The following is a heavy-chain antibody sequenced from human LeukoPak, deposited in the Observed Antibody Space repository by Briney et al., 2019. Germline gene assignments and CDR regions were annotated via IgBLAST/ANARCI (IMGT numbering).Heavy chain of an antibody. J-gene: IGHJ4*02. Sequence: PSETLSLTCAVYGGSFSGYYWSWIRQPPGKGLEWIGEINHSVSTNYNPSLKSRVTISVDTSKNQFSLKLSSVTAADTAVYYCARDGRLWLPFDYWGQGTLVTVSS. CDR3: ARDGRLWLPFDY. V-gene: IGHV4-34*01. CDR1: GGSFSGYY. CDR2: INHSVST. D-gene: IGHD5-18*01.